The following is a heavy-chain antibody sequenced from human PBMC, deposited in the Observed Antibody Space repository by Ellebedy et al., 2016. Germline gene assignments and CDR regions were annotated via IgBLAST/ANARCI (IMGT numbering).Heavy chain of an antibody. J-gene: IGHJ4*02. Sequence: GESLKISXGASGFSFNTFFMSWVRQTPGKGLEWVSTISGDSGSTHFADSVKGRFTISRDNSKNTLYLQMDSLRADDTAVYYCRQGHYFGYWGQGTLVTVSS. V-gene: IGHV3-23*01. CDR3: RQGHYFGY. CDR1: GFSFNTFF. CDR2: ISGDSGST.